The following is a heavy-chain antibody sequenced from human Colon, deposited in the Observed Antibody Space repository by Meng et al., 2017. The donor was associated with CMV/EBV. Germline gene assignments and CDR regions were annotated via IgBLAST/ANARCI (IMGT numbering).Heavy chain of an antibody. D-gene: IGHD2-2*01. CDR2: IRYDGSNK. J-gene: IGHJ4*02. CDR3: AKQVGCCSSTSCLIDY. Sequence: GGSLRLSCVASGFTFSSYGMHWVRQAPGKGLEWVACIRYDGSNKYYADSVKGRFTISRDNSKNTLYLQMNSLRAEDTAVYYCAKQVGCCSSTSCLIDYWGQGTLVTVSS. CDR1: GFTFSSYG. V-gene: IGHV3-30*02.